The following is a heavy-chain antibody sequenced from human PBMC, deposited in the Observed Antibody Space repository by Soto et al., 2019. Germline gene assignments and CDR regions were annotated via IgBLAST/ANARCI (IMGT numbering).Heavy chain of an antibody. V-gene: IGHV4-31*03. CDR1: GGSISSGGYY. J-gene: IGHJ4*02. CDR2: IYYSGSA. Sequence: QVQLQESGPGLVKPSQTLSLTCTVSGGSISSGGYYWSWIRQHPGKGLDWIGYIYYSGSAFYNPSLTSRATISLDTSKNQFSLKLSSVTAADTAVYYCASGDNYQRAFEYWGQGTLVTVSS. D-gene: IGHD4-4*01. CDR3: ASGDNYQRAFEY.